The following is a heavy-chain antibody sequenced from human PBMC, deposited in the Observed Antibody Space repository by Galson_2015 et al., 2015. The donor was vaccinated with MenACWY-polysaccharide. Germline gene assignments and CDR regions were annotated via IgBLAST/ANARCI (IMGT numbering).Heavy chain of an antibody. V-gene: IGHV4-39*01. D-gene: IGHD3-10*01. CDR3: ARHGGVSGLRGGWFDP. CDR1: GGSLRGTFYY. CDR2: VFFCGYT. Sequence: SETPFPPLTVSGGSLRGTFYYWGWGPHSPRERQEWVVRVFFCGYTYYNPSPKNRVTLFRDTPQNQFSPKLTSVTAADTAVYYCARHGGVSGLRGGWFDPWGQGTLVTVSS. J-gene: IGHJ5*02.